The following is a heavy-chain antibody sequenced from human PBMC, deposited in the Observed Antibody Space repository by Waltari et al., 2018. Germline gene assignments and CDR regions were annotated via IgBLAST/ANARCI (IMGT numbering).Heavy chain of an antibody. J-gene: IGHJ4*02. Sequence: QVQLVQSGAAVQKPAASVTVSCQASGYTFPGHSLHWVRQAPGQGLEWMGWINPNSGGTNYAQKLQGRVTMTRDTSISTAYMELSRLRSDDTAVYYWASAQSYTQQQLPRGYWGQGTLVTVSS. V-gene: IGHV1-2*02. CDR3: ASAQSYTQQQLPRGY. CDR1: GYTFPGHS. CDR2: INPNSGGT. D-gene: IGHD6-13*01.